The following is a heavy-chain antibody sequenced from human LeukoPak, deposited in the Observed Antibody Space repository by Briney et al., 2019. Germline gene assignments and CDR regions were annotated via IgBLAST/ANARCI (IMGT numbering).Heavy chain of an antibody. J-gene: IGHJ4*02. CDR3: AAYCSSTSCYDSGY. Sequence: SVKVSCKASGGTFSSYAISWVRQAPGQGLEWKGGIIPIFGTANYAQKFQGRVTITADESTSTAYMELSSLRSEDTAVYYCAAYCSSTSCYDSGYWGQGTLVTVSS. D-gene: IGHD2-2*01. CDR1: GGTFSSYA. V-gene: IGHV1-69*13. CDR2: IIPIFGTA.